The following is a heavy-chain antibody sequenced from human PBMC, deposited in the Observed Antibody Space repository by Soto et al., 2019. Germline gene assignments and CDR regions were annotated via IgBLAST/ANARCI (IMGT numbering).Heavy chain of an antibody. CDR2: ISSNGGST. V-gene: IGHV3-64*01. Sequence: GGSLRLSCAASGFTFSSYAMHWVRQAPGKGLEYVSAISSNGGSTYYANSVKGRFTISRDNSKNTLYLQMGSLRAEDMAVYYCARAIYKYADCSSTSCYAGVFDYWGQGTLVTVSS. CDR1: GFTFSSYA. J-gene: IGHJ4*02. D-gene: IGHD2-2*01. CDR3: ARAIYKYADCSSTSCYAGVFDY.